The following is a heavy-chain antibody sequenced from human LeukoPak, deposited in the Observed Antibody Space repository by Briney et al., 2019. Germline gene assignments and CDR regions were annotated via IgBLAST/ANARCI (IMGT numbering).Heavy chain of an antibody. CDR1: GGTFSSYA. Sequence: SVKVSCKAPGGTFSSYAISWVRQAPGQGLEWMGRIIPILGIANYAQKFQGRVTITADKSTSTAYMELSSLRSEDAAVYYCASPTPGIAAAGRWYYFDYWGQGTLVTVSS. V-gene: IGHV1-69*04. J-gene: IGHJ4*02. CDR3: ASPTPGIAAAGRWYYFDY. CDR2: IIPILGIA. D-gene: IGHD6-13*01.